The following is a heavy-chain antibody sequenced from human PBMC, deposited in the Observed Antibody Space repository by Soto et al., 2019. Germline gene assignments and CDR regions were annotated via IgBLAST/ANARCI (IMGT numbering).Heavy chain of an antibody. CDR3: ARADWFCSTTSCYNFDY. CDR1: GFTFNSYS. V-gene: IGHV3-48*01. D-gene: IGHD2-2*01. CDR2: ISSSSNTI. Sequence: GGSLRLSCAASGFTFNSYSMNWVRQAPEKGLERISYISSSSNTIYYADSVKGRFTISRDNAKNSLYLQMNSLRAEDTAVYYCARADWFCSTTSCYNFDYWGQGTLVTVSS. J-gene: IGHJ4*02.